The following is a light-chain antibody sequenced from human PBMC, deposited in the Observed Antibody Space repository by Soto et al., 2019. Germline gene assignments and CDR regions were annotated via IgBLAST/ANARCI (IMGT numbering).Light chain of an antibody. Sequence: QSALTQPASVSGSPGQSITISCTGTSSDVGGYNYVSWYQQHPGKAPKLMIYDVSNRPSGVSNRFSGSKSGNTASLTFSGLQAEDEADYYCSSYTSSSTILYVFGTGTKVTVL. V-gene: IGLV2-14*03. CDR3: SSYTSSSTILYV. J-gene: IGLJ1*01. CDR1: SSDVGGYNY. CDR2: DVS.